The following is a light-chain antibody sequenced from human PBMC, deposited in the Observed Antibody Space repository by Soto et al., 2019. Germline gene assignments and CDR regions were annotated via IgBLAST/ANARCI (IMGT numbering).Light chain of an antibody. CDR2: AAS. V-gene: IGKV1-39*01. CDR3: QQSYRTPYT. J-gene: IGKJ2*01. CDR1: QSSSNY. Sequence: DIQMTQSPSSLSASVGDRVTITCLASQSSSNYLNWYQQKPGKAPNLLIYAASSLQSGVPSRFSGSGSGTDFTLTINNLQPEDFATYYCQQSYRTPYTFGQGTKLESK.